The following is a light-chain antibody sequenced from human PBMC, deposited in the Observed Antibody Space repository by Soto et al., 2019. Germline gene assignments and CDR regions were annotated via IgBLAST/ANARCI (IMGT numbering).Light chain of an antibody. V-gene: IGKV1-39*01. CDR3: QQSYSNPALT. J-gene: IGKJ4*01. CDR2: AAS. Sequence: DIQMTQSPSSLSASVGDRVTITCRASQSISSYLNWYQQKPGKAPKLLIYAASSLQSGVPSRFSGSGSGTDFTLTIISLQPEDFATYYCQQSYSNPALTFGGGTKVEIK. CDR1: QSISSY.